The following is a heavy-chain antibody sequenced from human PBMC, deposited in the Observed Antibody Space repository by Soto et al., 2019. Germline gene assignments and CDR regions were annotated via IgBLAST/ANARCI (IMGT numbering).Heavy chain of an antibody. CDR2: ISAYNGNT. CDR3: ARDPPPPDY. CDR1: GYTFASYA. J-gene: IGHJ4*02. V-gene: IGHV1-18*01. Sequence: QVQLVQSGAEVKKPGASVKVSCKASGYTFASYAISWMRQAPGQGLEWMGWISAYNGNTNYEQKLQGRVTMTTDTATSTAYMELSSLRSDDPAVYYCARDPPPPDYLGQGTLVTLSS.